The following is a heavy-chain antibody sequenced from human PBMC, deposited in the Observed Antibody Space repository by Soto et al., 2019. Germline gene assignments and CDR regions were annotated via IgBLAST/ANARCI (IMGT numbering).Heavy chain of an antibody. J-gene: IGHJ6*02. CDR1: GGTFSIYG. CDR2: IIPILTTP. Sequence: QVQLVQSGAEVKKTGSSVKVSCKASGGTFSIYGFSWVRQAPGQGPEWIGGIIPILTTPNYAQKFQGRVTIVADESTTTVYMELSSLKFEDTAVYYCATSVGIAPTGVDGMDVWVQGTSVTVSS. V-gene: IGHV1-69*01. D-gene: IGHD2-8*01. CDR3: ATSVGIAPTGVDGMDV.